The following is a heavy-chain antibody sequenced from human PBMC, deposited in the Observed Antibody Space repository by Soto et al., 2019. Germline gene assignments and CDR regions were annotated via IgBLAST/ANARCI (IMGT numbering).Heavy chain of an antibody. CDR3: AKDGSWGDHYYFDN. CDR2: ISGSGGST. D-gene: IGHD2-21*02. J-gene: IGHJ4*02. CDR1: GFMFSSYA. Sequence: EVQLLESGGGLVRPGGSLRLSCAVSGFMFSSYAMTWVRQAPGKGLEWVSSISGSGGSTYYSDSVRGRFTISSDNSKKMLYLEMNSLKGDDTAVYYCAKDGSWGDHYYFDNWGQGTLVTVSS. V-gene: IGHV3-23*01.